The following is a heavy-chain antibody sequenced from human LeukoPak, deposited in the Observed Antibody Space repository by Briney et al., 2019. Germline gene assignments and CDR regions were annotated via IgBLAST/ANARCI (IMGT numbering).Heavy chain of an antibody. CDR1: GFTFSSYW. J-gene: IGHJ5*02. CDR3: ARGSTTVTTKDWFDP. D-gene: IGHD4-17*01. Sequence: GGSPRLSCAASGFTFSSYWMHWVRQVPGKGLVWVARINTYGTSTTYGDSVEGRFTISRDNAKNTLDLEMNSLRDDDTAVYYCARGSTTVTTKDWFDPWGQGTQVTVSS. CDR2: INTYGTST. V-gene: IGHV3-74*03.